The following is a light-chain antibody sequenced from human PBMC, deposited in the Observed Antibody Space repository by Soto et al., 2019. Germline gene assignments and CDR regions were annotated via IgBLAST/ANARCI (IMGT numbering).Light chain of an antibody. Sequence: QSALTQPASVSASPGQSITISCAGTSSDVGGYNYVSWYQQYPGKAPKLMIYEVSNRPSGVSNRFSGSKSGNTASLTISGLQAEDEADYYCNSYTSSSTGVFGGGTKLTFL. J-gene: IGLJ3*02. CDR1: SSDVGGYNY. CDR2: EVS. V-gene: IGLV2-14*01. CDR3: NSYTSSSTGV.